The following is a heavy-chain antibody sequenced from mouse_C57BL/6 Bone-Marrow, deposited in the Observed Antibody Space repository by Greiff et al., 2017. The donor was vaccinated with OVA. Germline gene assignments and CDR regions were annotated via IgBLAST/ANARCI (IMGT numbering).Heavy chain of an antibody. CDR1: GYTFTDYE. CDR3: TENYGSSLYAMDY. CDR2: IDPETGGT. V-gene: IGHV1-15*01. Sequence: QVQLQRSGAELVRPGASVTLSCKASGYTFTDYEMHWVKQTPVHGLEWIGAIDPETGGTAYNQKFKGKAILTADKSSSTAYMELRSLTSEDSAVYYCTENYGSSLYAMDYWGQGTSVTVSS. D-gene: IGHD1-1*01. J-gene: IGHJ4*01.